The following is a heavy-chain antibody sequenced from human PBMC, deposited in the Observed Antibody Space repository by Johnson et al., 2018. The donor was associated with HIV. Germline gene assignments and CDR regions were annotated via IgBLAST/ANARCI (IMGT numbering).Heavy chain of an antibody. CDR2: VYSGGST. J-gene: IGHJ3*02. CDR1: RFTVNRNY. D-gene: IGHD1-26*01. V-gene: IGHV3-66*02. CDR3: ARLTWDQNRGWDAFDI. Sequence: VLLVESGGGLVQPGGSLRLSCAASRFTVNRNYMSWVRQAPGKGLEWVSVVYSGGSTYYADSIKVRFTISRDNSKNTLYLQMNSLRPEDTAVYYCARLTWDQNRGWDAFDIWGQGTMVTVSS.